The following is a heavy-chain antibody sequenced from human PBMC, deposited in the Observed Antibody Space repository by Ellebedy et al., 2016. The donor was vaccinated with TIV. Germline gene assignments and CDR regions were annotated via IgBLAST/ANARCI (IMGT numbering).Heavy chain of an antibody. J-gene: IGHJ5*02. D-gene: IGHD2-15*01. V-gene: IGHV1-18*01. CDR3: ARDPTNIVVVVAATPGWFDP. CDR1: GYTFTSYG. CDR2: INTNNGNT. Sequence: ASVKVSCXASGYTFTSYGISWVRQAPGQGLEWMGWINTNNGNTKYAQKVQGRVTMTTDTSTSTAYMELRSLRSDDTAVYYCARDPTNIVVVVAATPGWFDPWGQGTLVTVSS.